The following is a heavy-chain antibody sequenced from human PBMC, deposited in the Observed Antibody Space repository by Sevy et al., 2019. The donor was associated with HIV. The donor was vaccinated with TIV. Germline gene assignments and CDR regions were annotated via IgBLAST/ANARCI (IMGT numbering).Heavy chain of an antibody. CDR2: ISGSGGST. CDR3: AKDPPYDYVWGSYRYFDY. D-gene: IGHD3-16*02. Sequence: GGSLRLSCAASGFTFSSYAMSWVRQAPGKGLEWVSAISGSGGSTYYADSVKGRFTISRDNSKNTLYLQMNSLRAEDTAVYYCAKDPPYDYVWGSYRYFDYWGQGTLVTASS. CDR1: GFTFSSYA. V-gene: IGHV3-23*01. J-gene: IGHJ4*02.